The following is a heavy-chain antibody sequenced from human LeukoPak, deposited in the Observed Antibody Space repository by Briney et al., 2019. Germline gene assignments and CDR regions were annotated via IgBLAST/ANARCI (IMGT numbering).Heavy chain of an antibody. CDR1: GYIFTSYD. Sequence: ASVKVSCKASGYIFTSYDINWVRQATGQGPEWMGWMNPNSGNTGYAQKFQGRVTMTRNTSISTAYMELSSLRSEDTAVYYCATRRYYYDSSGYYYGFDYWGQGTLVTVSS. V-gene: IGHV1-8*01. CDR3: ATRRYYYDSSGYYYGFDY. J-gene: IGHJ4*02. CDR2: MNPNSGNT. D-gene: IGHD3-22*01.